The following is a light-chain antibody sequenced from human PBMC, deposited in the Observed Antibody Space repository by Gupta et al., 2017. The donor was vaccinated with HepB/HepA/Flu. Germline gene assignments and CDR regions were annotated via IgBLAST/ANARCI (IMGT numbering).Light chain of an antibody. J-gene: IGLJ3*02. Sequence: QPVLTQPRSSSGTPGQRVTISCSGSSSNIGSNYVYWYQQLPGTAPKLLIYRNNQRPSGVPDRFSGSKSGTSASLAISGLRSEDEADYYCAAWDDSLSGWVLGGGTKLTVL. V-gene: IGLV1-47*01. CDR1: SSNIGSNY. CDR3: AAWDDSLSGWV. CDR2: RNN.